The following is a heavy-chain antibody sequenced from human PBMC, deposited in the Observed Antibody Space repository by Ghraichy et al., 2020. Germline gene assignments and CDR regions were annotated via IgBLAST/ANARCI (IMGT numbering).Heavy chain of an antibody. V-gene: IGHV3-33*01. CDR1: GFNFITYG. CDR2: IWSDGSNK. Sequence: LSLTCAASGFNFITYGMHWVRQAPGKGLEWVSGIWSDGSNKYYVDSVKGRFTISRDNSKNTLDLQMDSLRAEDTAVYYCARDGYSTSTWGVGCFDQWGQGTLVTVSS. J-gene: IGHJ4*02. D-gene: IGHD5-12*01. CDR3: ARDGYSTSTWGVGCFDQ.